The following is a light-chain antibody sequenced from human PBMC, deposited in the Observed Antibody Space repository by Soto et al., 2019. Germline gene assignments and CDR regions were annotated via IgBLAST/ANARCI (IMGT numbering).Light chain of an antibody. Sequence: IVLTQSPATLSVSPGERATLSCRASQSVSSLLAWYQQKPRQAPRLLIYDTSTRATGIPARFSGSGSGTDFTLTISSLQSEDFAIYYCQLYGSSPRTFGQGTKVDIK. J-gene: IGKJ1*01. V-gene: IGKV3-15*01. CDR3: QLYGSSPRT. CDR2: DTS. CDR1: QSVSSL.